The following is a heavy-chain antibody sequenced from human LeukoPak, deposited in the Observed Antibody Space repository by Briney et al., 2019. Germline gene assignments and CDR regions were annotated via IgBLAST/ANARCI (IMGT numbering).Heavy chain of an antibody. J-gene: IGHJ4*02. CDR3: ARGPQGYSSSWYFDY. D-gene: IGHD6-13*01. Sequence: SGTLSLTCAVYGGSFSGYYWSWIRQPPGKGLEWIGEINHSGSTNYNPSLKSRVTISVDTSKNQFSLKLSSVTAADTAVYYCARGPQGYSSSWYFDYWGQGTLVTVSS. V-gene: IGHV4-34*01. CDR1: GGSFSGYY. CDR2: INHSGST.